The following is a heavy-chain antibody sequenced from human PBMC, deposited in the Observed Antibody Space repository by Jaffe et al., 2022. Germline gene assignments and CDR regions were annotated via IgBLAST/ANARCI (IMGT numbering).Heavy chain of an antibody. V-gene: IGHV3-23*01. CDR3: AKYYYGSGSDYSLDY. J-gene: IGHJ4*02. Sequence: EVQLLESGGGLVQPGGSLRLSCAASGFTFSSYAMSWVRQAPGKGLEWVSSITGRGDDTSYADSVKGRFTISRDKSTNTLYLQMNSLKAEDTAVYYCAKYYYGSGSDYSLDYWGQGTLVTVSS. D-gene: IGHD3-10*01. CDR2: ITGRGDDT. CDR1: GFTFSSYA.